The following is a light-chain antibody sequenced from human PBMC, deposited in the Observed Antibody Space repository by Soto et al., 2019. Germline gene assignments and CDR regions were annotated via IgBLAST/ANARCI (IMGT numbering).Light chain of an antibody. Sequence: QSVLTQPRSVSGSPGQSVTISCTGTSSDVGGYNYVSWYQQHPGKAPKLMIYDVSKRPSGVPDRFSGSNSGNTASLTISGLQAEDEADYYCCSYAGSYYVFGTGTKLTVL. V-gene: IGLV2-11*01. J-gene: IGLJ1*01. CDR2: DVS. CDR1: SSDVGGYNY. CDR3: CSYAGSYYV.